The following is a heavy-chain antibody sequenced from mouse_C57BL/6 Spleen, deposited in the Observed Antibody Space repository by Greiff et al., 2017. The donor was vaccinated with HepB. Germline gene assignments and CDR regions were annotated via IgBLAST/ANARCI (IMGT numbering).Heavy chain of an antibody. CDR1: GYTFTSYW. V-gene: IGHV1-64*01. D-gene: IGHD2-4*01. J-gene: IGHJ3*01. CDR2: IHPNSGST. CDR3: ARSRGDYDYDGRPWFAY. Sequence: VQLQQPGAELVKPGASVKLSCKASGYTFTSYWMHWVKQRPGQGLEWIGMIHPNSGSTNYNEKFKSKATLTVDKSSSTAYMQLSSLTSEDSAVYYCARSRGDYDYDGRPWFAYWGQGTLVTVSA.